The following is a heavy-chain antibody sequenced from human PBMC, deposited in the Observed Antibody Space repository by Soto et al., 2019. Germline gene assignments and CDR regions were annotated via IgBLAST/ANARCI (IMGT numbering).Heavy chain of an antibody. CDR3: ARGISTTRYYYYYGMDV. D-gene: IGHD2-2*01. J-gene: IGHJ6*02. CDR2: INPSGGIT. CDR1: GYTLNSYY. Sequence: VSSVKVSCKASGYTLNSYYLHWVRQAPLQGPEWMGIINPSGGITNDAQKFQDRVTMTSDTSTSTVYMELSSLRSEDTAVYYCARGISTTRYYYYYGMDVWGQGTTVTGSS. V-gene: IGHV1-46*02.